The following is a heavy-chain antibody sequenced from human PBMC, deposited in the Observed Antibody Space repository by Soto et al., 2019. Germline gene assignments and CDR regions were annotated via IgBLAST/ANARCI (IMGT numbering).Heavy chain of an antibody. CDR3: ARGHCGAECPLDF. Sequence: RHPWAASGFTFSSFSMNRISQATGKGLEWVSSISCSTSYIYYADSVKGRFTISRDNAKNSLYLQMNSLRAEDTALYHCARGHCGAECPLDFLGQGTPVPVTS. D-gene: IGHD2-21*01. V-gene: IGHV3-21*01. CDR1: GFTFSSFS. CDR2: ISCSTSYI. J-gene: IGHJ4*02.